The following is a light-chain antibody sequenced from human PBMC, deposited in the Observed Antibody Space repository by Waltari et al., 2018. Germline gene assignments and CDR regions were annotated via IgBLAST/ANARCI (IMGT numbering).Light chain of an antibody. CDR1: SNDVGSYNR. CDR3: NSFTTSTTWV. CDR2: EVS. V-gene: IGLV2-18*02. J-gene: IGLJ3*02. Sequence: QSALTQPPSVSGSPGQSVTISCTGTSNDVGSYNRVSWYQQPPGTAPKLMIYEVSNRPSGVPDRFSGSKAGTTASLTISGLQPEDEADYSCNSFTTSTTWVFGGGTRVTVL.